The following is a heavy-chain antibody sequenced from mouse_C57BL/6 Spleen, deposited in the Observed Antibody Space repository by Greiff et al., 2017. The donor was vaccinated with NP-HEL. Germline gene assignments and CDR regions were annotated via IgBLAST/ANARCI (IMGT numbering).Heavy chain of an antibody. Sequence: QVQLQQPGAELVKPGASVKLSCKASGYTFTSYWMHWVKQRPGQGLEWIGMIHPNSGSTNYNEKFKSKATLTVDRSSSTAYMQLSSLTSEDSAVYYCFYYSNYDYAMDYWGQGTSVTVSS. V-gene: IGHV1-64*01. CDR3: FYYSNYDYAMDY. CDR1: GYTFTSYW. CDR2: IHPNSGST. J-gene: IGHJ4*01. D-gene: IGHD2-5*01.